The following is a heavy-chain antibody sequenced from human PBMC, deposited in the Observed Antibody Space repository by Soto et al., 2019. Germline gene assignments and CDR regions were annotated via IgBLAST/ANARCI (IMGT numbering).Heavy chain of an antibody. CDR2: TRNKANSYTT. D-gene: IGHD1-26*01. J-gene: IGHJ4*02. V-gene: IGHV3-72*01. CDR3: ARVEMYCGSYSDS. CDR1: GFTLSDHY. Sequence: EVQLVESGGGLVQPGGSLRLSCAASGFTLSDHYMNWVRQAPGKGLEWVGRTRNKANSYTTEYAASVKGRFTISREDSRNSLYLQMTSLKTADTAVYYWARVEMYCGSYSDSWGQGTLVTVSS.